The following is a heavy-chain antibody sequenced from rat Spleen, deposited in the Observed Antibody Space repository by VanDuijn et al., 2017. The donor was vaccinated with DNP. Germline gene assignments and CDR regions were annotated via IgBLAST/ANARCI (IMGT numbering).Heavy chain of an antibody. CDR3: TKAGGYSPWYFDY. V-gene: IGHV3-3*01. J-gene: IGHJ2*01. CDR2: VNSAGST. Sequence: TSSSRWNWIRKFPGNKLEWMGYVNSAGSTNYNPSLKSRISITRDTSKNQFFLQVNSITTEDTATYYCTKAGGYSPWYFDYWGQGVMVTVSS. CDR1: TSSSR. D-gene: IGHD1-11*01.